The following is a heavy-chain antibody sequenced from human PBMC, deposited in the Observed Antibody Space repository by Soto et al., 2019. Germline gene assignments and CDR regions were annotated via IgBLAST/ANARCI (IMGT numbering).Heavy chain of an antibody. V-gene: IGHV3-23*01. Sequence: GGSLRLSCAASGFTFSSYAMAWVRQAPGKGLEWVSGVSGSGGSTYYADSVKGRFTISRDNSKNTLYLQMNSLRAEDTAVYYCAKRRLSGSSPYDYWGQGTLVTVSS. CDR2: VSGSGGST. D-gene: IGHD3-10*01. CDR1: GFTFSSYA. J-gene: IGHJ4*02. CDR3: AKRRLSGSSPYDY.